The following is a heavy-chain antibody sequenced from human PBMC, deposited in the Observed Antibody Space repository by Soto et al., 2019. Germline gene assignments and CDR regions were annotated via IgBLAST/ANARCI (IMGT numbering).Heavy chain of an antibody. J-gene: IGHJ5*02. CDR1: GYTFTSYD. D-gene: IGHD3-10*01. Sequence: QVQLVQSGAEVKKPGASVKVSCKASGYTFTSYDINWVRQATGQGLEWMGWMNPNSGNTGYAQKFQGRVTMTRNTSISTAYMELSSLRSEDTAVYYCARGTGWFGELTLAKRRNWFDPWGQGTLVTVSS. CDR2: MNPNSGNT. V-gene: IGHV1-8*01. CDR3: ARGTGWFGELTLAKRRNWFDP.